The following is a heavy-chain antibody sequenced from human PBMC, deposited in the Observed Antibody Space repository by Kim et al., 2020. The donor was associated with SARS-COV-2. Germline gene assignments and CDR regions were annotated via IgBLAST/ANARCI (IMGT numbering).Heavy chain of an antibody. V-gene: IGHV3-74*01. J-gene: IGHJ6*02. D-gene: IGHD3-10*02. Sequence: GGSLRLSCAASGLTLRSYWINWVRQAPGKGLVWVSRIGGDGISTHYADTVQGRFTVSRDNDDNTENLQLKSLRADDTAVFYCARGMFKTGFDVWGEGTTDTVSS. CDR1: GLTLRSYW. CDR2: IGGDGIST. CDR3: ARGMFKTGFDV.